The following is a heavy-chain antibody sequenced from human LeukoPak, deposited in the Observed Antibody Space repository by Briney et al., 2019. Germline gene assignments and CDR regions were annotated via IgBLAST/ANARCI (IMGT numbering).Heavy chain of an antibody. Sequence: SSETLSLTCAVYGGSFSGYYWSWIRQPPGKGLEWIGEINHSGSTNYNPSLKSRVTISVDTSKNQFSLKLSSVTAADTAVYYCARASTVAVGKDYFDYWGQGTLVTVSS. V-gene: IGHV4-34*01. CDR1: GGSFSGYY. J-gene: IGHJ4*02. CDR3: ARASTVAVGKDYFDY. CDR2: INHSGST. D-gene: IGHD6-19*01.